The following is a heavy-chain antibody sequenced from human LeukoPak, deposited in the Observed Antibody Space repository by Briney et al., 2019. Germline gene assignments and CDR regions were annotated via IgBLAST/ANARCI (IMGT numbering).Heavy chain of an antibody. Sequence: PGGSLRLSGAASGFTVSSNYMSWVRQAPGKGLEWVSVIYSGGSTYYADSVKGRFTISRDNSKNTLYLQMNSLRAEDTAVYYCAREEYSGYDLGYWGQGTLVTVSS. CDR2: IYSGGST. V-gene: IGHV3-53*01. CDR3: AREEYSGYDLGY. J-gene: IGHJ4*02. CDR1: GFTVSSNY. D-gene: IGHD5-12*01.